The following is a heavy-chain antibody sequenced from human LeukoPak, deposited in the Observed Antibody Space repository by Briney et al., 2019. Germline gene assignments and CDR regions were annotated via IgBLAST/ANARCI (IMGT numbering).Heavy chain of an antibody. CDR1: GYSISSGYY. J-gene: IGHJ4*02. D-gene: IGHD6-13*01. V-gene: IGHV4-38-2*02. Sequence: SETLSLTCTVSGYSISSGYYWGWIRQPPGEGLEWIGSIYHSGSTYYNPSLKSRVTISVDTSKNQFSLKLSSVTAADTAVYYYARLPGPQQIDYWGQGTLVTVSS. CDR2: IYHSGST. CDR3: ARLPGPQQIDY.